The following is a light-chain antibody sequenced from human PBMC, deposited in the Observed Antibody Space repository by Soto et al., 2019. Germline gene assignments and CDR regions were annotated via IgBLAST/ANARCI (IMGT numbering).Light chain of an antibody. Sequence: EIVMTQSPATLSVSPGERATLSCRASQTVSSNLAWYQQKPVQAPRLLLYGASTRATGIPARFSGSGSGTEFPLTISSLQSEDFAVYYCQQYNNWPPCTFGQGTKLEVK. CDR3: QQYNNWPPCT. J-gene: IGKJ2*02. CDR1: QTVSSN. CDR2: GAS. V-gene: IGKV3-15*01.